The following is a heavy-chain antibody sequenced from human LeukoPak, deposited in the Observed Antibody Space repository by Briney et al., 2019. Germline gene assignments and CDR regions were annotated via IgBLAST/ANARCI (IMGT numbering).Heavy chain of an antibody. CDR3: ASVPAARSWFDP. D-gene: IGHD6-6*01. Sequence: LSLTCTVSGGSISSSSYYWGWIRQAPGKGLEWVSYISSSGSTIYYADSVKGRFTISRDNAKNSLYLQMNSLRAEDTAVYYCASVPAARSWFDPWGQGTLVTVSS. CDR1: GGSISSSSYY. J-gene: IGHJ5*02. V-gene: IGHV3-11*04. CDR2: ISSSGSTI.